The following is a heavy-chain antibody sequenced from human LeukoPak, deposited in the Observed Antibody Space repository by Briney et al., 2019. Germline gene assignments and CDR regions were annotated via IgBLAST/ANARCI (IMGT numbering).Heavy chain of an antibody. V-gene: IGHV3-23*01. CDR2: ISGSGGST. J-gene: IGHJ4*02. Sequence: GGSLRLSCAASGFTFNTYGMSWVRQAPGKGLEWVSSISGSGGSTYYADSVKGRFTISRDNSKNTLFLQMNSLRAEDTAVYYCAKDPYYYDTSGYNGDYWGQGTLVTVSS. CDR1: GFTFNTYG. D-gene: IGHD3-22*01. CDR3: AKDPYYYDTSGYNGDY.